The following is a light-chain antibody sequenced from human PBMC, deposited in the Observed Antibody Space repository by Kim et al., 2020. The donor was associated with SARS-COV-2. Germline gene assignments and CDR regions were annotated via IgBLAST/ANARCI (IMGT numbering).Light chain of an antibody. CDR3: CSYTSSTTWV. V-gene: IGLV2-14*03. CDR2: DVS. Sequence: QSALTQPASVSGSPGQSIAISCTGTSSDVGGYNCVSWYLQHPGKAPKLMIYDVSKRPSGVSDRFSGSKSGNTASLTISGLQAEDEADYYCCSYTSSTTWVFGGGTKLTVL. J-gene: IGLJ3*02. CDR1: SSDVGGYNC.